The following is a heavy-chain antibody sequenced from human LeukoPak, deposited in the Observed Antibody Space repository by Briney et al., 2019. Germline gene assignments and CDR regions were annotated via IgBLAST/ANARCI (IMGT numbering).Heavy chain of an antibody. V-gene: IGHV1-69*04. Sequence: ASVKVSCKASGGTFSSYAISWVRQAPGQGLEWMGRIIPILGIANYAQKFQGRVTITADKSTSTAYMELSSLRSEDTAVYYCARDLRVPYYDSSGYSPFDYWGQGTLVTVSS. J-gene: IGHJ4*02. CDR3: ARDLRVPYYDSSGYSPFDY. D-gene: IGHD3-22*01. CDR1: GGTFSSYA. CDR2: IIPILGIA.